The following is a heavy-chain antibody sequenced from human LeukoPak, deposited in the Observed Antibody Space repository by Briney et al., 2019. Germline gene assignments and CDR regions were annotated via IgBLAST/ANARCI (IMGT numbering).Heavy chain of an antibody. V-gene: IGHV3-21*01. Sequence: GGSLRLSCAASGFSFGSFAMNWVRQAPGKGLEWVSSISSSSSYIYYADSVKGRFTISRDNAKNSLYLQMNSLRAEDTAVYYCAREIVSGYSGYGVDYWGQGTLVTVSS. CDR2: ISSSSSYI. J-gene: IGHJ4*02. CDR3: AREIVSGYSGYGVDY. CDR1: GFSFGSFA. D-gene: IGHD5-12*01.